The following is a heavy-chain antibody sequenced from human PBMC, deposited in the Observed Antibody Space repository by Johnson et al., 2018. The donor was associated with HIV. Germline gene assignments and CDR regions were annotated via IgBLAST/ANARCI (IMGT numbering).Heavy chain of an antibody. CDR2: ISYDGSNK. CDR3: ASQIVVVTADDAFDI. D-gene: IGHD2-21*02. CDR1: GFTFSSYA. Sequence: QVQLVESGGGVVQPGRSLRLSCVASGFTFSSYAMHWVRQAPGKGLEWVAVISYDGSNKYYADSVKGRFTISRDNSKNTLYLQMNSLRAEDTAVYYCASQIVVVTADDAFDIWGQGTRVTVSS. V-gene: IGHV3-30-3*01. J-gene: IGHJ3*02.